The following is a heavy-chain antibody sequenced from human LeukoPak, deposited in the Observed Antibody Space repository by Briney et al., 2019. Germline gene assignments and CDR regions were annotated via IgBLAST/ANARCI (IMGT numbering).Heavy chain of an antibody. Sequence: PSETLSLTCAVYGGSFSGYYWSWIRQPPGKGLEWIGEINHSGSTNYNPSLKSRVTISVDTSKNQFSLKLSSVTAADTAVYYCARRTTMVRAVDYWGQGTLVTVSS. CDR1: GGSFSGYY. V-gene: IGHV4-34*01. CDR2: INHSGST. J-gene: IGHJ4*02. CDR3: ARRTTMVRAVDY. D-gene: IGHD3-10*01.